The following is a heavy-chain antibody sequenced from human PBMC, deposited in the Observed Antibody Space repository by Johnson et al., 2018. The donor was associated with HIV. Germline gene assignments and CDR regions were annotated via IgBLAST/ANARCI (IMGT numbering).Heavy chain of an antibody. J-gene: IGHJ3*01. CDR3: VSDGDYYVSSGYRVDAFDV. D-gene: IGHD3-22*01. Sequence: QVQLVESGGGVVQPERSLRLSCAASEFSFSTYAMRWVRQAPGKGLEGVAVISDDGTNTDYADAVKGRVTISRDNSKNTRYLQIKSVRAEETSVYYCVSDGDYYVSSGYRVDAFDVWGQGTMVTFSS. V-gene: IGHV3-30-3*01. CDR1: EFSFSTYA. CDR2: ISDDGTNT.